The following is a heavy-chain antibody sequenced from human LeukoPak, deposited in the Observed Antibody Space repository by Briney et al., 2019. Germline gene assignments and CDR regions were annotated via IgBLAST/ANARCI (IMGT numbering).Heavy chain of an antibody. J-gene: IGHJ6*02. CDR1: GFTFSDYY. Sequence: GGSLRLSCAASGFTFSDYYMSWIRQAPGKGLEWVSYISSSGSTIYYADSVKGRFTISRGNAKNSLYLQMNSLRAEDTAVYYCARWPTYYYDSSGYYRMDGMDVWGQGTTVTVSS. V-gene: IGHV3-11*01. D-gene: IGHD3-22*01. CDR3: ARWPTYYYDSSGYYRMDGMDV. CDR2: ISSSGSTI.